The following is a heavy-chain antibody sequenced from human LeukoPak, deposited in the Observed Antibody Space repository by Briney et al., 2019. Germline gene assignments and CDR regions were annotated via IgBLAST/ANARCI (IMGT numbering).Heavy chain of an antibody. CDR3: SRSLEY. J-gene: IGHJ4*02. CDR2: TKQDGSEQ. V-gene: IGHV3-7*01. Sequence: GGSLRLSCAASGFPFSGYWMDWVRQAPGKGMEWVANTKQDGSEQYYADSATGRFTISRDNAKNALYLQMNSLRAEDTAVYYCSRSLEYWGQGALVTVSS. CDR1: GFPFSGYW.